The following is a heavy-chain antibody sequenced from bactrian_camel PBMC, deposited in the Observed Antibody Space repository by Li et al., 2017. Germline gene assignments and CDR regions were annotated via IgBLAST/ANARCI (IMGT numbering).Heavy chain of an antibody. CDR2: IDSDDGM. J-gene: IGHJ4*01. CDR1: AMATIGYTIE. CDR3: AADGRVLCTPRGYEYYS. V-gene: IGHV3S53*01. Sequence: HVQLVESGGGSVQAGGSLRLSCDASAMATIGYTIELACMAWFRQAPGREREGIASIDSDDGMRYADSVTGRFTISKDNAKNTLYLEMNSLKSEDTGMYYCAADGRVLCTPRGYEYYSWGRGPRSPSP.